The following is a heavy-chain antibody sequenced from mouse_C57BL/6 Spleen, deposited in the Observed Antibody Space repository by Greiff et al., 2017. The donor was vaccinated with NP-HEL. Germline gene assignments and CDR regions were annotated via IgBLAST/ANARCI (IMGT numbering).Heavy chain of an antibody. V-gene: IGHV5-4*01. J-gene: IGHJ2*01. Sequence: DVQLQESGGGLVKPGGSLKLSCAASGFTFSSYAMSWVRQTPEKRLEWVATISDGGSYTYYPDNVKGRFTISRDNAKNNLYLQMSHLKSEDTAMYYCARALYYYGSSYFDYWGQGTTLTVSS. D-gene: IGHD1-1*01. CDR3: ARALYYYGSSYFDY. CDR2: ISDGGSYT. CDR1: GFTFSSYA.